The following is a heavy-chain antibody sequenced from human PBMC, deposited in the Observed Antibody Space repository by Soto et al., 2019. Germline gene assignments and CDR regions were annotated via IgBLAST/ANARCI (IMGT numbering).Heavy chain of an antibody. CDR2: SYYSGTT. CDR1: GGSISSVGYY. V-gene: IGHV4-39*01. Sequence: PSETLSLTCTVSGGSISSVGYYWGWIRQPPGKGLEWIATSYYSGTTYYNPSLKSRVTISVDTSKNQFSLKLSSVTAADTAVYYCARRPPTVTTYSFDYWGQGALVTVS. D-gene: IGHD4-17*01. CDR3: ARRPPTVTTYSFDY. J-gene: IGHJ4*02.